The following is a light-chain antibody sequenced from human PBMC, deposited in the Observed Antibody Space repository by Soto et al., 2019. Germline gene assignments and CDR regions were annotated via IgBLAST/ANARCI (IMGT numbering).Light chain of an antibody. V-gene: IGKV1-39*01. CDR2: AAS. J-gene: IGKJ4*01. Sequence: DIQMTQSPSSLSASVGGRVTITCRASQSITTYLNWYRQKPGKAPKLLIYAASSLQSGVPSRFSGSGSETGFTLSISSLQPEDFATYFCQQIYSAPLTFGGGTKVDIK. CDR1: QSITTY. CDR3: QQIYSAPLT.